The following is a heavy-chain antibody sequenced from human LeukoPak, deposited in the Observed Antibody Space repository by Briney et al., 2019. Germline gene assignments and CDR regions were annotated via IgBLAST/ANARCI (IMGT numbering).Heavy chain of an antibody. Sequence: ASVKVSCKASGGTFSSYAISWVRQAPGQGLECMGGIIPIFGTANYAQKFQGRVTITTDESTSTAYMELSSLRSEDTAVYYCAREGVGRRGTHAFDIWGQGTMVTVSS. J-gene: IGHJ3*02. CDR3: AREGVGRRGTHAFDI. CDR1: GGTFSSYA. CDR2: IIPIFGTA. V-gene: IGHV1-69*05. D-gene: IGHD3-3*01.